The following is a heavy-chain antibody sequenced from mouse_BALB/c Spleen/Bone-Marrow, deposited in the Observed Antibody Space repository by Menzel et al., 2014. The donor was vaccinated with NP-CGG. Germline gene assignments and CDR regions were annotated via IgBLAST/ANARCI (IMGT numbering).Heavy chain of an antibody. D-gene: IGHD2-10*02. CDR2: IRLKSNNYAT. J-gene: IGHJ2*01. CDR3: TRRGYGNDY. CDR1: GFTFSNYW. V-gene: IGHV6-6*02. Sequence: EVMLVESGGGLVQPGGSMKLSCVASGFTFSNYWMNWVRQSPEKGLEWVAEIRLKSNNYATHYAESVKGRFTISRDDSKSSVYLQMNNLRAEDTGIDYCTRRGYGNDYWGQGTTLTVSS.